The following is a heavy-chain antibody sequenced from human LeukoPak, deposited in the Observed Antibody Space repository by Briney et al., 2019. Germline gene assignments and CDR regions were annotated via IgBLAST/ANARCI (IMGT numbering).Heavy chain of an antibody. V-gene: IGHV4-34*01. CDR3: ARGLMVRGVIITVSYYYYYMDV. D-gene: IGHD3-10*01. J-gene: IGHJ6*03. CDR2: INHSGST. Sequence: SETLSLTCAVYGGSFSGYYWSWIRQPPGEGLEWIGEINHSGSTNYNPSLKSRVTISVDTPKNQFSLKLSSVTATDTAVYYCARGLMVRGVIITVSYYYYYMDVWGKGTTVTVSS. CDR1: GGSFSGYY.